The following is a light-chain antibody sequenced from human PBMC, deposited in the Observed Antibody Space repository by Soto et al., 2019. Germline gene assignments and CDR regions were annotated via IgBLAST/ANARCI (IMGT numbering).Light chain of an antibody. Sequence: EIVLTQSPGTLSLSPGERATLSCRASQSVSSSYLDWYQQKPRQAPKVLIYRASSRATGIPDRFSGSGSGTDFTLTISSLEAEDSAVYYCQQYGSSPLTFGGGTKVEIK. J-gene: IGKJ4*01. CDR1: QSVSSSY. CDR2: RAS. CDR3: QQYGSSPLT. V-gene: IGKV3-20*01.